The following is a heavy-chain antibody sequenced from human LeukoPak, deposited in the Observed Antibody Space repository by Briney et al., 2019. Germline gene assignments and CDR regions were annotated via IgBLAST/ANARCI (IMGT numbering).Heavy chain of an antibody. CDR2: ISSSSSYI. V-gene: IGHV3-21*01. D-gene: IGHD6-19*01. J-gene: IGHJ4*02. CDR3: ARDGYSSGWYEDPFDY. Sequence: GGSLRLSCAASGFTFSSYSMNWVRQAPGKGLEWVSSISSSSSYIYYADSVKGRFTISRDNAKNSLYLQMNRLRAEDTAVYYCARDGYSSGWYEDPFDYWGQGTLVTVSS. CDR1: GFTFSSYS.